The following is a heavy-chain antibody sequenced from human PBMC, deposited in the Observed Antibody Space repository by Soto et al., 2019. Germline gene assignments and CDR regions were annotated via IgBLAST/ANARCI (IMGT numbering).Heavy chain of an antibody. CDR3: ASGFQGCSGGSCYSGEDYYYYYGMDV. J-gene: IGHJ6*02. V-gene: IGHV1-18*01. CDR2: ISAYNGNT. Sequence: ASVKVSCKASGYTFTSYGISWVRQAPGQGLEWMGWISAYNGNTNYAQKLQGRVTMTTDTSTSTAYMELRSLRSDDTAVYYCASGFQGCSGGSCYSGEDYYYYYGMDVRGQGTTVTVSS. D-gene: IGHD2-15*01. CDR1: GYTFTSYG.